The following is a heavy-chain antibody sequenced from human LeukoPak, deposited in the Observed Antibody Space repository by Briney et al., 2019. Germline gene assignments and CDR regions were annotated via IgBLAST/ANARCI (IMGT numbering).Heavy chain of an antibody. Sequence: ASVKVSCKASGYTFTSYYMHWVRPAPGQGLEWMGIINPSGGSTSYAQKFQGRVTMTRDTSTSTAYMELRSLRSDDTAVYYCARERGHYTIDYWGQGTLVTVSS. D-gene: IGHD4-17*01. CDR1: GYTFTSYY. J-gene: IGHJ4*02. CDR2: INPSGGST. CDR3: ARERGHYTIDY. V-gene: IGHV1-46*01.